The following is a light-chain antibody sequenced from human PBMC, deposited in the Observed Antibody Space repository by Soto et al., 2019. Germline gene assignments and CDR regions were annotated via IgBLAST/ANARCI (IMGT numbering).Light chain of an antibody. J-gene: IGKJ1*01. Sequence: DTVLTQSPGTLSLTSGERATLSCRASQSISGTYLAWYQQKPGQSPRLLIYSASTRAPGIPDRFSGSGSGTDFPLTISRLEPEDFAVYYCQHYGSSPSTFGRGTKVEIK. V-gene: IGKV3-20*01. CDR2: SAS. CDR1: QSISGTY. CDR3: QHYGSSPST.